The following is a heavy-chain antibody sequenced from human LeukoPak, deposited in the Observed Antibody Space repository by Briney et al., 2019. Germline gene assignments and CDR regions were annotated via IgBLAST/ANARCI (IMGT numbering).Heavy chain of an antibody. J-gene: IGHJ4*02. D-gene: IGHD3-22*01. CDR3: AKDIRRYYYNSGGYPLFYY. CDR1: GFTFSGYV. Sequence: GGSLRLSCAASGFTFSGYVMSWVRQAPGKGLEWVSTISGSGGNTYYADSVKGRFTISRDNSENTLFLQMNSLRAEDTAIYFCAKDIRRYYYNSGGYPLFYYWGQGTLVTVSS. CDR2: ISGSGGNT. V-gene: IGHV3-23*01.